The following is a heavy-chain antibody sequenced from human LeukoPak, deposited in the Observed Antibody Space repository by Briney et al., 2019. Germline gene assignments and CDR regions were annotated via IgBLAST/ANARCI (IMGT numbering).Heavy chain of an antibody. V-gene: IGHV1-18*01. CDR2: ISAYNGNT. D-gene: IGHD4-23*01. J-gene: IGHJ6*02. CDR3: ARGGSTTVVTRYYGMDV. Sequence: ASVKVSCKASGYTFTSYGISWVRQAPGQGLEWMGWISAYNGNTNYAQKLQGRVTMTTDTSTSTAYMELRSLRSDDTAMYYCARGGSTTVVTRYYGMDVWGQGTTVTVSS. CDR1: GYTFTSYG.